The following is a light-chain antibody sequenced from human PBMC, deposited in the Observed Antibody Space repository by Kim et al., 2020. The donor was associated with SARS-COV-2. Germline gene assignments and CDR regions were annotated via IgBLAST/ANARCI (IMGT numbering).Light chain of an antibody. Sequence: SVGDRVTITCRASQCISNYLAWYQQKPGKVPNLLIYAASTLQSGVPSRFSGSGSGTDFTLTISSLQPEDVATYYCQKYNSAPPWTFGQGTKVDIK. CDR2: AAS. V-gene: IGKV1-27*01. CDR3: QKYNSAPPWT. J-gene: IGKJ1*01. CDR1: QCISNY.